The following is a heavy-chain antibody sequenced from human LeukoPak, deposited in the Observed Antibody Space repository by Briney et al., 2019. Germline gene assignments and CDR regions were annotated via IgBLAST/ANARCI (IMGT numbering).Heavy chain of an antibody. J-gene: IGHJ4*02. V-gene: IGHV1-24*01. CDR2: FDPEDGET. D-gene: IGHD6-19*01. CDR3: ATDLSSGWYLGY. CDR1: GYTLTELS. Sequence: ASVEVSCKVSGYTLTELSMHWVRQAPGKGLEWMGGFDPEDGETIYAQKFQGRVTMTEDTSTDTAYMELSSLRSEDTAVYYCATDLSSGWYLGYWGQGTLVTVSS.